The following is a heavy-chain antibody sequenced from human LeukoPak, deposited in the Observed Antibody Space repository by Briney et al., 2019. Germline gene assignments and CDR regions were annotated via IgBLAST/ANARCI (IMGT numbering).Heavy chain of an antibody. CDR1: GFTFSSYD. D-gene: IGHD4-17*01. V-gene: IGHV3-13*01. CDR3: AKAATVTGAWFDP. Sequence: GGSLRLSCAASGFTFSSYDMHWVRQVTGKGLEWVSAIDNGGDTYYPGSVKGRFTISRENAKKSLYLQMNSLRAEDTAVYYCAKAATVTGAWFDPWGQGTLVTVSS. CDR2: IDNGGDT. J-gene: IGHJ5*02.